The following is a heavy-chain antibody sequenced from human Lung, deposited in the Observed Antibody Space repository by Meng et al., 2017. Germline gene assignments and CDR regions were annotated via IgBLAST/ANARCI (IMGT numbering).Heavy chain of an antibody. CDR1: GYTFTIYS. V-gene: IGHV1-18*01. CDR2: ISTHNDNT. D-gene: IGHD4-17*01. CDR3: ARVSCGDYVDYFDY. J-gene: IGHJ4*02. Sequence: ASVKVSCKASGYTFTIYSITWVRQARGQGLEWMGWISTHNDNTNYAQKFQGRVTMTTDTFTSTAYMELGSLRSDDTAVYYCARVSCGDYVDYFDYWGQGTLVTVSS.